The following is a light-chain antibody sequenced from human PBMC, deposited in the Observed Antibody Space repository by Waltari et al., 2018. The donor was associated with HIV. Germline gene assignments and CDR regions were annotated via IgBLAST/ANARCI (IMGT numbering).Light chain of an antibody. CDR1: GSDVGAYYL. Sequence: QSALTQPPSMSGALGQSVTISCHGPGSDVGAYYLVSWYQQPPGKAPKLIIYEVSHRPSGVSVRFSGSKSGNTASLTISGLQADDEADYYCSSYTTSSTWVFGGGTKLTVL. CDR3: SSYTTSSTWV. CDR2: EVS. V-gene: IGLV2-18*02. J-gene: IGLJ3*02.